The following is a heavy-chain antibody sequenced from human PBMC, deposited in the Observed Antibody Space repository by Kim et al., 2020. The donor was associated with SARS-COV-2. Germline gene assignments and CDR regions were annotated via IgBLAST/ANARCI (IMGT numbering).Heavy chain of an antibody. V-gene: IGHV3-21*01. D-gene: IGHD2-2*01. CDR1: GFTFSSYS. Sequence: GGSLRLSCAASGFTFSSYSMNWVRQAPGKGLEWVSSISSSSSYIYYADSVKGRFTISRDNAKNSLYLQMNSLRAEDTAVYYCARESGDCSSTSCYGYYYYCMDVCGQGTTVTVSS. CDR2: ISSSSSYI. CDR3: ARESGDCSSTSCYGYYYYCMDV. J-gene: IGHJ6*02.